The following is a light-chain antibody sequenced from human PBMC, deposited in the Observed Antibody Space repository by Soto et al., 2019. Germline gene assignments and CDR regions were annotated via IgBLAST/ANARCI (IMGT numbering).Light chain of an antibody. V-gene: IGLV8-61*01. CDR3: ALHVGSHIGV. Sequence: QTVVTQEPSFSVSPGGTVTLTCGLSSGSVSTTYHPSWYQQTPGQAPRTLIYSTNSRSSGVPDRFSGSIVGNKAALTITGAQEDDESDYYCALHVGSHIGVFGGGTKLTVL. J-gene: IGLJ2*01. CDR1: SGSVSTTYH. CDR2: STN.